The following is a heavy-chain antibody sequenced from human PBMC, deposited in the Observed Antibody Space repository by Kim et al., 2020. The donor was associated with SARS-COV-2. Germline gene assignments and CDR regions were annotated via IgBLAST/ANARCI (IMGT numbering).Heavy chain of an antibody. Sequence: SETLSLTCTVSGGSISGSYWSWLRQPPGEELEWIAYVHDSGRTNYNPSLKSRVSISIDSSQNQFSLNLNSVTAADSAVYYCAKGAGWYGYWGQGTLVTVSS. D-gene: IGHD6-19*01. CDR2: VHDSGRT. CDR3: AKGAGWYGY. V-gene: IGHV4-59*01. J-gene: IGHJ4*02. CDR1: GGSISGSY.